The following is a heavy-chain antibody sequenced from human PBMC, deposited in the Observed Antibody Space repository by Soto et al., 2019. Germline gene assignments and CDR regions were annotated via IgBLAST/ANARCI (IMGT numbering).Heavy chain of an antibody. CDR1: GGSFSCYY. V-gene: IGHV4-34*01. CDR2: INHTGGS. J-gene: IGHJ4*02. D-gene: IGHD2-15*01. CDR3: AREVGYYSAARRNLYFDY. Sequence: PSETLSLTCAVSGGSFSCYYWVWVRQTPGKGLEWIGDINHTGGSNYNPSLKSRVMISVDTAKTQFSLNVTSVTAADTAVYYCAREVGYYSAARRNLYFDYWGRGTLVTV.